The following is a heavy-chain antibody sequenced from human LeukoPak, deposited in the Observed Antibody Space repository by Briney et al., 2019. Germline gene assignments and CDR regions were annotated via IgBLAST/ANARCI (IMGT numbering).Heavy chain of an antibody. J-gene: IGHJ4*02. CDR2: TYYSGST. CDR1: GGSISSGGYY. CDR3: ARATRTAMVTYYFDY. V-gene: IGHV4-31*03. D-gene: IGHD5-18*01. Sequence: SETLSLTCTVSGGSISSGGYYWSWIRQHPGKGLEWIGYTYYSGSTYYNPSLKSRVTISVDTSKNQFSLKLSSVTAADTAVYYCARATRTAMVTYYFDYWGQGTLVTVSS.